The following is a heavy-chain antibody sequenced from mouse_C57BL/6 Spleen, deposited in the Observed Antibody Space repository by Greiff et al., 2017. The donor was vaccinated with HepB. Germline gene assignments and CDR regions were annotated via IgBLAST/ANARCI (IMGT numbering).Heavy chain of an antibody. J-gene: IGHJ1*03. V-gene: IGHV5-4*01. D-gene: IGHD2-3*01. Sequence: EVQRVESGGGLVKPGGSLKLSCAASGFTFSSYAMSWVRQTPEKRLEWVATISDGGSYTYYPDNVKGRFTISRDNAKNNLYLQMSHLKSEDTAMYYCARDGYYEDWYFDVWGTGTTVTVSS. CDR2: ISDGGSYT. CDR3: ARDGYYEDWYFDV. CDR1: GFTFSSYA.